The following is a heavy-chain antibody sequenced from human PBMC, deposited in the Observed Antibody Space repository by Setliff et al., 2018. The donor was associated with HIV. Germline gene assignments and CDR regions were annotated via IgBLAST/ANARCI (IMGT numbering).Heavy chain of an antibody. D-gene: IGHD5-12*01. J-gene: IGHJ4*02. Sequence: SETLSLTCTVSGGSISSTNYYWSWIRQPAGKGLDWVGHIFTSGSTNYNPSLKSRVTISVDTSKNLFSLKLRPVTAADTGVYYCARMRLDGGYSYDYWGQGTLVTVSS. CDR3: ARMRLDGGYSYDY. V-gene: IGHV4-61*09. CDR2: IFTSGST. CDR1: GGSISSTNYY.